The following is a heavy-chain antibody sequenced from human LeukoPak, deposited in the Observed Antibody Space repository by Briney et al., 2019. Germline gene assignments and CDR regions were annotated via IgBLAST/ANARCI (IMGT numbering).Heavy chain of an antibody. Sequence: GGSLRLSCAASGFTFSSYAMSWVRQAPGKGLEWVSATSGSGGSTYYADSVKGRFTISRDNSKNTLYLQMNSLRAEDTAVYYCAKDGYYGSGPPDYWGQGTLVTVSS. D-gene: IGHD3-10*01. V-gene: IGHV3-23*01. CDR1: GFTFSSYA. CDR2: TSGSGGST. J-gene: IGHJ4*02. CDR3: AKDGYYGSGPPDY.